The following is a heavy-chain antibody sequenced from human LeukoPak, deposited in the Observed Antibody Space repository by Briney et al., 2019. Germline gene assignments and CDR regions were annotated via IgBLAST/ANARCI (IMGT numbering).Heavy chain of an antibody. Sequence: PGGSLRLSCAASGFTFSSYGMHWVRQAPGEGLEWVAFIRYDGSNKYYADSVKGRFTISRDNSKNTLYLQMNSLRAEDTAVYYCAKIGGFWSGSGAFDIWGQGTMVTVSS. D-gene: IGHD3-3*01. CDR2: IRYDGSNK. J-gene: IGHJ3*02. CDR1: GFTFSSYG. V-gene: IGHV3-30*02. CDR3: AKIGGFWSGSGAFDI.